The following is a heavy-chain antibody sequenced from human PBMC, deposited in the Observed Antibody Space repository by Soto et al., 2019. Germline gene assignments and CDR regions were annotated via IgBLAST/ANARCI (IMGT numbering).Heavy chain of an antibody. CDR2: IIPIFCTA. J-gene: IGHJ6*02. V-gene: IGHV1-69*01. D-gene: IGHD2-8*01. CDR3: ARGEFHIELMVYASALYYYGMDV. CDR1: GGTFSSYA. Sequence: QVQLVQSGAEVKKPGSSVKVSCKASGGTFSSYAISWVRQAPGQGLEWMGGIIPIFCTANYAQKFQGRVTITAEESTSTAYIELRSMRSEYTAVYYFARGEFHIELMVYASALYYYGMDVWGQGTTV.